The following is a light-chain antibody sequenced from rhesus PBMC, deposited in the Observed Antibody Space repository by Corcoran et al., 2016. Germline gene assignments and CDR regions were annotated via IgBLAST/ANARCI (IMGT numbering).Light chain of an antibody. Sequence: DIQMTQSPSSLSASVGDRVTITCRASQGISSYLAWYQQKPGKAPKLLIYAASTVQSGVPSRFSGSGSGTDFTLPISSLQPEDFATYYCQQHNSYPLTFGGGTKVELK. CDR3: QQHNSYPLT. J-gene: IGKJ4*01. CDR1: QGISSY. V-gene: IGKV1-25*01. CDR2: AAS.